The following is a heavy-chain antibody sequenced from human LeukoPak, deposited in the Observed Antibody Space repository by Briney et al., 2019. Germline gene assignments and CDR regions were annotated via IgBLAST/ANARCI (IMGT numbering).Heavy chain of an antibody. J-gene: IGHJ4*02. D-gene: IGHD2-2*01. V-gene: IGHV4-34*01. CDR3: ARRKDIVVVPAVRGAFDY. CDR1: GGSFSGYY. Sequence: PSETLSLTCAVSGGSFSGYYWSWIRQPPGKGLEWIGEINHSGSTNYNPSLKSRVTISVDTSKNQFSLKLSSVTAADTAVYYCARRKDIVVVPAVRGAFDYWGQGTLVTVSS. CDR2: INHSGST.